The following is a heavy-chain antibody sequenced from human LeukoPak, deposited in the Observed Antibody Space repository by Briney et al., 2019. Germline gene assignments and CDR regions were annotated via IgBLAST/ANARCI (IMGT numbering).Heavy chain of an antibody. D-gene: IGHD3-16*02. CDR2: ISISSITI. J-gene: IGHJ3*02. V-gene: IGHV3-48*02. CDR1: GVTFSSYI. CDR3: ARGTIMITFESVIVLDAFDI. Sequence: PGGSLRLSCAASGVTFSSYIMNWVRQAPGKGLEWVSYISISSITIYYADSVKGRFTISRDNAKNSLYLQMNSLRDEDTALYYCARGTIMITFESVIVLDAFDIWGQGTMVTVSS.